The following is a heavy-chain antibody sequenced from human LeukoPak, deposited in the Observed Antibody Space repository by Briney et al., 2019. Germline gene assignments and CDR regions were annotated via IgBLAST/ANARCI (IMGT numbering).Heavy chain of an antibody. J-gene: IGHJ4*02. CDR2: ISSSSTI. V-gene: IGHV3-48*01. CDR3: ARDLSGSYTPYYFDY. D-gene: IGHD1-26*01. CDR1: GFTFSSYS. Sequence: GGSLRLSCAASGFTFSSYSMNWVRQAPGKGLEWVSYISSSSTIYYADSVKGRFTISRDNAKNSLYLQMNSLRAEDTAVHYCARDLSGSYTPYYFDYWGQGTLVTVSS.